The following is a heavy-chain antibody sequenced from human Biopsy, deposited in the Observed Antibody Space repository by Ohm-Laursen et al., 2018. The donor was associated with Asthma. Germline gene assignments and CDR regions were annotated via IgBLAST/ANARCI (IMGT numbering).Heavy chain of an antibody. V-gene: IGHV3-30-3*01. J-gene: IGHJ6*02. CDR3: AKDILPHGSGSLLWGYYYGLDV. D-gene: IGHD3-10*01. CDR2: ISYDGSSI. CDR1: RFTYE. Sequence: SLRLSCAASRFTYEMHWVRQAPGKGLEWVAVISYDGSSIYYADSARGRFTISKDKSKNTLFLQMNSLRVEDTAVYYCAKDILPHGSGSLLWGYYYGLDVWGQGTTVTVSS.